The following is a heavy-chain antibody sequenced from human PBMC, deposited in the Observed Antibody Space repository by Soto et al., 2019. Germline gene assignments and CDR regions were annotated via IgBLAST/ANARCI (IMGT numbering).Heavy chain of an antibody. D-gene: IGHD4-17*01. CDR1: GYTFTSYA. CDR3: ARGGATVTPLLGY. J-gene: IGHJ4*02. V-gene: IGHV1-3*01. Sequence: QVQLVQSGAEVKKPGASVKVSCKASGYTFTSYAMHWVRQAPGQRLEWMGWINAGNGNTKYSQKFQGRVTITRDTSASTAYMELSSLRSEDTAVYYCARGGATVTPLLGYWGQGTLVTVSS. CDR2: INAGNGNT.